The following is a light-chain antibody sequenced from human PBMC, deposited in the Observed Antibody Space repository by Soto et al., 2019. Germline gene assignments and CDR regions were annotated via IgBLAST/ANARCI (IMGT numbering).Light chain of an antibody. CDR3: QSFDSSLRVYV. J-gene: IGLJ1*01. CDR1: SSNFGAGYE. V-gene: IGLV1-40*01. CDR2: NNL. Sequence: QSVLTQPPSVSEAPGQRVTISCTGSSSNFGAGYEVHWYKQVPGAAPTLVIFNNLNRPSGVPERFSGSKSGTSASLVISGLQAEDEADYYCQSFDSSLRVYVFGSGTKLTVL.